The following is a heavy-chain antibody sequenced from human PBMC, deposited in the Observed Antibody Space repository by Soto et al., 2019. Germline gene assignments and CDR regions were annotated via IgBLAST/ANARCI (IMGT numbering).Heavy chain of an antibody. Sequence: GGSLRLSCAASVFTFSSYAMSWVRQAPGKGLEWVSAISGSGGSTYYADSVRGRFTISRDNSKNTLYLQMNSLRAEDTAVYYCAKASTVTYYYYGMDVWGQGTTVTVSS. D-gene: IGHD4-17*01. CDR1: VFTFSSYA. V-gene: IGHV3-23*01. J-gene: IGHJ6*02. CDR3: AKASTVTYYYYGMDV. CDR2: ISGSGGST.